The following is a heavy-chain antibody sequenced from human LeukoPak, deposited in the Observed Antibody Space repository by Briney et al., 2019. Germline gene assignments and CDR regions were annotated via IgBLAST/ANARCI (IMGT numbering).Heavy chain of an antibody. D-gene: IGHD2-15*01. CDR2: ISSSGSTI. CDR3: AREPRMVVHFDY. V-gene: IGHV3-48*03. Sequence: QPGGSLRLSCAASGFTFSSYEMNWVRQAPGKGLEWVSYISSSGSTIYYADSVKGRFTISRDNAKNSLYLQMNSLRAKDTAVYYCAREPRMVVHFDYWGQGTLVTVSS. CDR1: GFTFSSYE. J-gene: IGHJ4*02.